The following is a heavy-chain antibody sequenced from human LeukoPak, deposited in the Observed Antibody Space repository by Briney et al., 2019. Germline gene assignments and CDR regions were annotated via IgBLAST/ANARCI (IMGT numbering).Heavy chain of an antibody. V-gene: IGHV1-8*03. CDR3: ARSYSSSSFDY. J-gene: IGHJ4*02. CDR2: MNPNSGNT. D-gene: IGHD6-6*01. Sequence: GASVKVSCKASGYTFTSYGISWVRQAPGQGLEWMGWMNPNSGNTGYAQKFQGRVTITRNTSISTAYMELSSLRSEDTAVYYCARSYSSSSFDYWGQGTLVTVSS. CDR1: GYTFTSYG.